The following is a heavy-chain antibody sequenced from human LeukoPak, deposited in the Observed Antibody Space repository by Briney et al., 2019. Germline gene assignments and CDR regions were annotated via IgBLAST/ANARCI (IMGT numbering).Heavy chain of an antibody. CDR2: INPCRGGT. Sequence: GASVKVSCKASRFPFSHSDIHWVRQAPGQGLECMGYINPCRGGTSPPQKLKGRVTLTADTINTAYMVLSSLISDDTAIYYCVPEGSGLLPKNFDYWGQGTLVTVSS. V-gene: IGHV1-2*02. CDR3: VPEGSGLLPKNFDY. J-gene: IGHJ4*02. D-gene: IGHD2-15*01. CDR1: RFPFSHSD.